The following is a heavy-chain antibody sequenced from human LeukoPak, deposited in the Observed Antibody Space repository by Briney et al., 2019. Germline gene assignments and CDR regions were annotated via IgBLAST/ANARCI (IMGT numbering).Heavy chain of an antibody. CDR2: IYTSGST. CDR3: ARAGYCSSTSCPPGFDY. J-gene: IGHJ4*02. Sequence: SQTLSLTCTVSGGSISSGSYYWSWNRQPAGKGLEWIGRIYTSGSTNYNPSLKSRVTISVDTSKNQFSLKLSSVTAADTAVYYCARAGYCSSTSCPPGFDYWGQGTLVTVSS. CDR1: GGSISSGSYY. D-gene: IGHD2-2*01. V-gene: IGHV4-61*02.